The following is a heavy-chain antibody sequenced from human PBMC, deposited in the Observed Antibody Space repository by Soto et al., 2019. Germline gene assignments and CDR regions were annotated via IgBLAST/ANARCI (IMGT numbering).Heavy chain of an antibody. Sequence: AGSLRLSCAASGFTFSSYAMSWVRQAPGKGLEWVSAISGSGGSTYYADSVKGRFTISRDNSKNTLYLQMNSLRAEDTAVYYCAKDWRVPAASLPFDPWGQGTLVTVSS. J-gene: IGHJ5*02. CDR3: AKDWRVPAASLPFDP. CDR1: GFTFSSYA. V-gene: IGHV3-23*01. D-gene: IGHD2-2*01. CDR2: ISGSGGST.